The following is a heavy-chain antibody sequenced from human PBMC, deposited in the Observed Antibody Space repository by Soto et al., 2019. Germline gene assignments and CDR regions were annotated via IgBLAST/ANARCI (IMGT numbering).Heavy chain of an antibody. CDR3: ARGGGSTKVDY. CDR1: GGSITSSDYY. V-gene: IGHV4-31*03. D-gene: IGHD2-2*01. J-gene: IGHJ4*02. CDR2: TSNSGST. Sequence: QVQLQESGPGLVKPSQTLSLTCSVSGGSITSSDYYWSGIRQHPGEGLEWIGFTSNSGSTSYNPSLKSRVTISVDTSSNQFSLNLKSVTAADTAVYYCARGGGSTKVDYWGQGTLVTVSP.